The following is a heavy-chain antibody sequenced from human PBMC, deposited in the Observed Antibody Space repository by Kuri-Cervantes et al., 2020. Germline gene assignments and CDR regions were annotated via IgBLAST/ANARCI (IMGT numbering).Heavy chain of an antibody. CDR3: ARAAGDGCNRKNDAFDI. J-gene: IGHJ3*02. Sequence: LSLTCAASGFIFSSYGMHWVRLAPGKGLEWVSVIWYDGSNKYYADSVKGRFTISRDNSKNTLYLQMSSLRADDTAVYYCARAAGDGCNRKNDAFDIWGQGTLVTVSS. D-gene: IGHD5-24*01. CDR2: IWYDGSNK. CDR1: GFIFSSYG. V-gene: IGHV3-33*08.